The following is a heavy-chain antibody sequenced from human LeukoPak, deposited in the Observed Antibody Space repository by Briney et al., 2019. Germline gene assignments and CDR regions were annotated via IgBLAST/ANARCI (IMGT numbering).Heavy chain of an antibody. CDR2: ISGSGGST. D-gene: IGHD1-1*01. J-gene: IGHJ6*02. CDR1: GFTFSNYA. CDR3: AKTGGTNYYYYGMDV. Sequence: GGSLRLSCAASGFTFSNYAMSWVRQAPGKGLEWVSSISGSGGSTYYADPVKGRFTISRDNSKNTLYLQMNSLRAEDTAVYYCAKTGGTNYYYYGMDVWGQGTTVTVSS. V-gene: IGHV3-23*01.